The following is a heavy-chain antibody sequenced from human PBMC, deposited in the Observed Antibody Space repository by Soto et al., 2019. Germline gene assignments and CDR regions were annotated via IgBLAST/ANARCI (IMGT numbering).Heavy chain of an antibody. V-gene: IGHV3-23*01. J-gene: IGHJ4*02. Sequence: GGSLRLSCAASGFTFSTYDMIWVRQAPGKGPERVSDISGSGGNHYHAHYAKGRLNLSRDNSKDKLYMQMNRLRAEDTALYFCAKHLSGSDLFDNCGQGTQVTVSS. CDR2: ISGSGGNH. CDR3: AKHLSGSDLFDN. CDR1: GFTFSTYD. D-gene: IGHD1-26*01.